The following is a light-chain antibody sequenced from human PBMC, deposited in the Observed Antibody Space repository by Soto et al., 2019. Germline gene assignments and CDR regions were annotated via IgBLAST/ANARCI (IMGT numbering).Light chain of an antibody. Sequence: SVLTQPASVSGSPGQSITISCTGTSSDVGSYNLVSWYQQHPGKAPKFMIYEVNKRPSGVSNRFSGSKSGNTASLTISGLQAEDEADYYCCSYAGSSTYVIFGGGTKVTVL. CDR2: EVN. J-gene: IGLJ2*01. CDR3: CSYAGSSTYVI. CDR1: SSDVGSYNL. V-gene: IGLV2-23*02.